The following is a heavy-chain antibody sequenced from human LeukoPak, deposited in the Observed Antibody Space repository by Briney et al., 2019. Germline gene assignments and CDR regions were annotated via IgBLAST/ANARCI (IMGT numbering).Heavy chain of an antibody. CDR2: ISAYNGNT. V-gene: IGHV1-18*01. CDR1: GYTFTSYG. CDR3: ARLYYYGSGSYYKAVNYYYYMDV. D-gene: IGHD3-10*01. Sequence: ASVKVSCKASGYTFTSYGISWVRQAPGQGLEWMGWISAYNGNTNYAQKLQGRVTMTTDTSTTIAYMELRSLRSDDTAVYYCARLYYYGSGSYYKAVNYYYYMDVWGKGTTVTISS. J-gene: IGHJ6*03.